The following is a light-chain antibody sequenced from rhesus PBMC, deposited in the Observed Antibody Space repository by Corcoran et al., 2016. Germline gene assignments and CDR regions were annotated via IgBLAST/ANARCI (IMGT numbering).Light chain of an antibody. J-gene: IGKJ3*01. CDR1: ETVNNY. Sequence: DIQLTQSPSSLSASVGDTVTITCRASETVNNYLNWYQQKPGKAPKLLIFEASTLKGGVPPRFSGSGSWTDYHLIISSLQSEDVATYYCQHNYGTPFTFGPGTKLDIK. V-gene: IGKV1-74*01. CDR3: QHNYGTPFT. CDR2: EAS.